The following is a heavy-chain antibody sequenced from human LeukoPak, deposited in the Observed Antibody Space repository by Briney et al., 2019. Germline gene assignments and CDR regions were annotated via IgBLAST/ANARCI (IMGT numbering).Heavy chain of an antibody. J-gene: IGHJ4*02. CDR3: GKTDIYFNPIDY. D-gene: IGHD3-9*01. CDR1: GVSISTSEW. Sequence: SETLSLTCAVSGVSISTSEWWIWVRQPPGQGLEWIGEIHRDGRTRYNPSLTSRLTMSMDYSKNQFSLNVRFVTAADTAICYCGKTDIYFNPIDYWGPGSLVTVSS. V-gene: IGHV4-4*02. CDR2: IHRDGRT.